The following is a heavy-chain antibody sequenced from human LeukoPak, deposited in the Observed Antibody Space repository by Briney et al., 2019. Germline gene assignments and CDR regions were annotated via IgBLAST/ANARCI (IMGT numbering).Heavy chain of an antibody. CDR1: GGTFSSYA. J-gene: IGHJ4*02. V-gene: IGHV1-8*02. CDR2: MNPNSGNT. CDR3: ARHYGGLDY. Sequence: ASVKVSCKASGGTFSSYAISWVRQATGQGLEWMGWMNPNSGNTGYAQKFQGRVTMTRNTSISTAYMELSSLRSEDTAVYYCARHYGGLDYWGQGTLVTVSS. D-gene: IGHD4-23*01.